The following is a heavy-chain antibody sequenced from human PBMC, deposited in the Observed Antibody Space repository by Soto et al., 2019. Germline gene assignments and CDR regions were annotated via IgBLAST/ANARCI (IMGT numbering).Heavy chain of an antibody. CDR3: TIVRVADSALDH. J-gene: IGHJ4*02. CDR1: GFIFSNNG. V-gene: IGHV3-30*02. Sequence: GGSLRLSCVGSGFIFSNNGMHWVRQTPGKGLEWVAFMSYDGSDTFYADSVEGRFTISGDNSKNTLFLHMSNLRAEDTAMYYCTIVRVADSALDHWGRGTLVTVSS. CDR2: MSYDGSDT. D-gene: IGHD3-10*02.